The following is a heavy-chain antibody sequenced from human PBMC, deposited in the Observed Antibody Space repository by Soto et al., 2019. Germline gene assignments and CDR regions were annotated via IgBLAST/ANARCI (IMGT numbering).Heavy chain of an antibody. CDR1: GFTFSSYA. CDR2: ISGSGGST. CDR3: ARARIAAADSYYFDY. D-gene: IGHD6-13*01. J-gene: IGHJ4*02. V-gene: IGHV3-23*01. Sequence: GGSLRLSCAASGFTFSSYAMSWVRQAPGKGLEWVSAISGSGGSTYYADSVKGRFTISRDNSKNTLYLQMNSLRAADTAVYYCARARIAAADSYYFDYWGQGTLVTVSS.